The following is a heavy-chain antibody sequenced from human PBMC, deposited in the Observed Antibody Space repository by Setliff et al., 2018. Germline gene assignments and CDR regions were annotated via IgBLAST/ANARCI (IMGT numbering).Heavy chain of an antibody. CDR2: ISYSGNT. Sequence: SETLSLTCTVSGASMRRGTFYWSWIRLHPGKGLEWIGYISYSGNTYYNPSFEGRLALSVDASMNQFSLRLSSVTAADSAIYYCARDRSALVRGVVHHNYFDPWGQGNKVNRLL. CDR1: GASMRRGTFY. V-gene: IGHV4-31*03. D-gene: IGHD3-10*01. CDR3: ARDRSALVRGVVHHNYFDP. J-gene: IGHJ5*02.